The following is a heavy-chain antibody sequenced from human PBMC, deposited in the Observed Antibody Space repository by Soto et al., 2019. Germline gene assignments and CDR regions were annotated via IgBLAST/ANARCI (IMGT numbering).Heavy chain of an antibody. V-gene: IGHV3-23*04. D-gene: IGHD3-10*01. Sequence: EAQLVESGGGLVLPGRSLRISCAASGLTFEDYAMHWVRQAPGKGLEWVAGFSGSGGATFYADSVKGRFTISRDSSKNTVYLQINRLRVEDTAVYYCAKAGGDYWGQGTLVTVSS. CDR2: FSGSGGAT. CDR1: GLTFEDYA. CDR3: AKAGGDY. J-gene: IGHJ4*02.